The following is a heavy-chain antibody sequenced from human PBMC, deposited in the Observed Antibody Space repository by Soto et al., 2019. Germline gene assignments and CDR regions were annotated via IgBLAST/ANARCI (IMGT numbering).Heavy chain of an antibody. CDR3: ARGSPSIIPWTFDI. D-gene: IGHD3-9*01. V-gene: IGHV4-30-2*01. J-gene: IGHJ3*02. Sequence: WTWIRQPPGKGLEWIGYIYHGGSAYYNPSLKSRVTISVERSNNQFSLRLSSVTAADTAIYYCARGSPSIIPWTFDIWGQGTLVTVSS. CDR2: IYHGGSA.